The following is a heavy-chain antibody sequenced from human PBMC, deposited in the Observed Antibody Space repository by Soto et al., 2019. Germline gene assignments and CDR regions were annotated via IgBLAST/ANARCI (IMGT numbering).Heavy chain of an antibody. J-gene: IGHJ6*02. D-gene: IGHD2-2*01. Sequence: ASVKVSCKASGYTFTGYYIHWVREAPGQGLEWMGWINPQTGGTSYAQKFQGRVTLSRDTSINTAYLELSRLRFDDAAVYFCARERYQVISDGMDVWGQGATVTVSS. CDR1: GYTFTGYY. CDR2: INPQTGGT. CDR3: ARERYQVISDGMDV. V-gene: IGHV1-2*02.